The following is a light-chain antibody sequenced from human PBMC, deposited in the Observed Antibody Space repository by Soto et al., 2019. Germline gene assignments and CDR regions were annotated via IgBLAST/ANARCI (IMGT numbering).Light chain of an antibody. CDR1: QTVNSRY. V-gene: IGKV3-20*01. J-gene: IGKJ2*01. CDR2: GAS. CDR3: QRFDDSRPAFT. Sequence: ESVLTQSPGTLSLSPGERATLSCRASQTVNSRYLTWYQHKPGQAPRLLIYGASIRAPGIPDRFSGSRSGADFTLTLTRLDPEDFAVYDCQRFDDSRPAFTFGQGTKLEI.